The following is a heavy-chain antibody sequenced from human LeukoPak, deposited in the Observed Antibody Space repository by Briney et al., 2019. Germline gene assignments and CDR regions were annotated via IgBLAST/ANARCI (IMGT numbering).Heavy chain of an antibody. V-gene: IGHV4-34*01. CDR2: INHSGST. J-gene: IGHJ5*02. Sequence: SEPLSLTCAVYGGSFSGYYWSWIRQPPGKGLEWIGEINHSGSTNYNPSLKSRVTISVDTSKNQFSLKLSSVTAADTAVYYCARSYYGSGSRGRWFDPWGQGTLVTVSS. CDR1: GGSFSGYY. CDR3: ARSYYGSGSRGRWFDP. D-gene: IGHD3-10*01.